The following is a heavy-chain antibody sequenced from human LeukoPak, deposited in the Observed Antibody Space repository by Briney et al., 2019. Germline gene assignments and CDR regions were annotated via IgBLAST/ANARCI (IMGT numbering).Heavy chain of an antibody. Sequence: SETLSLTCAVYGGSFSGYYWGWIRQPPGKGLEWIGSIYYSGNTYYNPSLKSRVTISVDTSKNQFSLKLSSVTAADTAVYYCARPYYDFWSGLYYYYYGMDVWGQGTTVTVSS. CDR2: IYYSGNT. CDR1: GGSFSGYY. D-gene: IGHD3-3*01. J-gene: IGHJ6*02. V-gene: IGHV4-39*01. CDR3: ARPYYDFWSGLYYYYYGMDV.